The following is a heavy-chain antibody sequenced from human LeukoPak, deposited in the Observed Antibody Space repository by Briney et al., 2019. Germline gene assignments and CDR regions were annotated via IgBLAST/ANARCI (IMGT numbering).Heavy chain of an antibody. CDR1: GYTFTSYG. Sequence: ASVKVSCKASGYTFTSYGISWVRQAPGQGLEWMGWISAYNGNTNYAQKLQGRVTMTTDTSTSTVCMELRSLRSDDTAVYYCARDGVSSGWEYFDYWGQGTLVTVSS. V-gene: IGHV1-18*01. CDR3: ARDGVSSGWEYFDY. CDR2: ISAYNGNT. D-gene: IGHD6-19*01. J-gene: IGHJ4*02.